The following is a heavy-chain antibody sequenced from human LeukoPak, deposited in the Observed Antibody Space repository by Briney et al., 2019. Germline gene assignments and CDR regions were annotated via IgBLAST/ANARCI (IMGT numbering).Heavy chain of an antibody. CDR1: GFTFSNYA. CDR2: ISGTGGST. J-gene: IGHJ4*02. Sequence: GGSLRLSCAASGFTFSNYAMSWVRQAPGKGLEWVSSISGTGGSTYYADSVKGRFTISRDNSNNTLFLQMNSLRAEDTAVYYCATERDSSWTFDSWGQGTLVTVSS. V-gene: IGHV3-23*01. D-gene: IGHD6-13*01. CDR3: ATERDSSWTFDS.